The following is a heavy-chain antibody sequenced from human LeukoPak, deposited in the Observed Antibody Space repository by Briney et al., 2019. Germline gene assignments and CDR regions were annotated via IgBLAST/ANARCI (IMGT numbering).Heavy chain of an antibody. D-gene: IGHD4-17*01. CDR3: AKDRHGMIYGDWYNWFDP. CDR2: ISGSGGST. CDR1: GFTFSSYA. V-gene: IGHV3-23*01. Sequence: GGSLRLSCAASGFTFSSYAMSWVRQAPGKGLEWVSAISGSGGSTYYADSVKGRFTISRDNSKNTLCLQMNSLRAEDTAVYYCAKDRHGMIYGDWYNWFDPWGQGTLVTVSS. J-gene: IGHJ5*02.